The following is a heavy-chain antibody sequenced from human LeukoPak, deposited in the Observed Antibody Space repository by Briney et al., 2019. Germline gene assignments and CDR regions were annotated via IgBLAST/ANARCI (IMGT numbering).Heavy chain of an antibody. V-gene: IGHV3-74*01. CDR1: GFTFSNYW. Sequence: GGSLRLSCAAAGFTFSNYWMHWVRQAPGRGPGWVSFINTDGSSTYYADFVKGRFTISRDNAKDTLYLQMDSLRAEDTAVYYCVRDFKDLGACGQGTLVTVSS. CDR3: VRDFKDLGA. J-gene: IGHJ5*02. CDR2: INTDGSST. D-gene: IGHD7-27*01.